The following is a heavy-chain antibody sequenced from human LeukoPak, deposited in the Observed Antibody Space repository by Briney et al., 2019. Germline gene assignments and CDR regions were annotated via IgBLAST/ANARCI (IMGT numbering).Heavy chain of an antibody. J-gene: IGHJ4*02. Sequence: ASVKVSCKASGYTFTGYYMHWVRQAPGQGLEWMGWINPNSGGTNYAQKFQGRVTMTRDTSISTAYMELSRLGSDDTAVYYCARVTGYMIEDQFDYWGQGTLVTVSS. CDR1: GYTFTGYY. CDR2: INPNSGGT. D-gene: IGHD3-22*01. V-gene: IGHV1-2*02. CDR3: ARVTGYMIEDQFDY.